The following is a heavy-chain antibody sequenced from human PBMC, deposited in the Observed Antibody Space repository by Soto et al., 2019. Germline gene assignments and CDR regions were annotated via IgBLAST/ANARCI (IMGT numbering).Heavy chain of an antibody. CDR1: GFSLSTSGMC. CDR2: IDWDDDK. V-gene: IGHV2-70*11. D-gene: IGHD3-9*01. Sequence: SGPTLVNPTQTLTLTCTFSGFSLSTSGMCVSWIRQPPGKALEWLARIDWDDDKYYSTSLKTRLTISKDTSKNQVVLTMTNMDPVDTATYYCARSRYYDILTGYQNAFDIWGQGTMVTVSS. J-gene: IGHJ3*02. CDR3: ARSRYYDILTGYQNAFDI.